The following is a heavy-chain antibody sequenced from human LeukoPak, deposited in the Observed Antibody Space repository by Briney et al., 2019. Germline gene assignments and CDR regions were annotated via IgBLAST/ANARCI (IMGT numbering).Heavy chain of an antibody. J-gene: IGHJ4*02. CDR2: IYSGGST. CDR3: ARDLSSAAGGLDY. CDR1: GLTVSSNN. Sequence: PGGPLRLSCAASGLTVSSNNMTWARQAPGKGLGWASVIYSGGSTYYADSVKGRFTISRDNSKNTLYLQMNSLRAEDTAVYYCARDLSSAAGGLDYWGQGTLVTVSS. V-gene: IGHV3-53*01. D-gene: IGHD6-13*01.